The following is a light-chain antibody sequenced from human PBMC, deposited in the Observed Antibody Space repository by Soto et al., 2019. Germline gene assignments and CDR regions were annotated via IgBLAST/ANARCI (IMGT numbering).Light chain of an antibody. CDR2: GAS. Sequence: IALTQSPGTLSLSPGERATLSCRASQRVSSNYVAWYQHKPGQAPRRLIHGASIRATGISDRFSGSGSGTVFTLTISRLEPEDFAVYYCLQYGTLPYAFGQGTKLQIK. V-gene: IGKV3-20*01. CDR3: LQYGTLPYA. CDR1: QRVSSNY. J-gene: IGKJ2*01.